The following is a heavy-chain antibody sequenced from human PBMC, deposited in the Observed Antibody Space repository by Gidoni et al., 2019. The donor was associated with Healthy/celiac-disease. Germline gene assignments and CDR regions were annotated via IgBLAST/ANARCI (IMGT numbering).Heavy chain of an antibody. CDR1: GFSLSTSGVG. D-gene: IGHD3-22*01. CDR3: AHLYYYDSSGHFDY. J-gene: IGHJ4*02. Sequence: QITLKESGPTLVKPTQTLTLTCTFSGFSLSTSGVGVGWIRQPPGKALEWLALIYWDDDKRYSPSLKIRLTITKDTSKNQVVLTMTNMDPVDTATYYCAHLYYYDSSGHFDYWGQGTLVTVSS. CDR2: IYWDDDK. V-gene: IGHV2-5*02.